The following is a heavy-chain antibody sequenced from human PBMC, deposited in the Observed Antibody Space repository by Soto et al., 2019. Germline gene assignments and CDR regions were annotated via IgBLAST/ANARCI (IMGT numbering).Heavy chain of an antibody. CDR1: GGSISSCGYY. CDR2: IYYSGST. Sequence: PSETLSLTCTVSGGSISSCGYYWSWIRQHPGKGLEWIGYIYYSGSTYYNPSLKSRVTISVDTSKNQFSLKLSSVTAADTAVYYCARDANGSGSYWGQGTLVTVSS. CDR3: ARDANGSGSY. V-gene: IGHV4-31*03. D-gene: IGHD3-10*01. J-gene: IGHJ4*02.